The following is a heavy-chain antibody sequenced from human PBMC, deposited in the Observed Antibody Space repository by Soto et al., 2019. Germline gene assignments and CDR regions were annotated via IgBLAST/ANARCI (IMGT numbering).Heavy chain of an antibody. J-gene: IGHJ4*02. D-gene: IGHD3-22*01. Sequence: TLSLTCTVSGGSISSGDYYWSWIRQPPGKGLEWIGYIYYSGSTYYNPSLKSRVTISVDTSKNQFSLKLSSVTAADTAVYYCARAHVMAMIVTYWGQGTLVTVSS. CDR3: ARAHVMAMIVTY. V-gene: IGHV4-30-4*01. CDR1: GGSISSGDYY. CDR2: IYYSGST.